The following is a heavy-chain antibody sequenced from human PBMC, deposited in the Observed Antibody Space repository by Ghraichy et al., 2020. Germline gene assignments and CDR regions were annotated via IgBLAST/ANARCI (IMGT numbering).Heavy chain of an antibody. CDR3: ARAWIYTTLYFFED. Sequence: GGSLRLSCVASGFSFSSFWMSWVRQAPGKGLEWVATIKPSGSETHYVDSVKGRFTISRDNGKNSVYLQMSGLRTEDTAVYYCARAWIYTTLYFFEDWGQGTLLTVSS. CDR1: GFSFSSFW. J-gene: IGHJ4*02. V-gene: IGHV3-7*01. CDR2: IKPSGSET. D-gene: IGHD5-12*01.